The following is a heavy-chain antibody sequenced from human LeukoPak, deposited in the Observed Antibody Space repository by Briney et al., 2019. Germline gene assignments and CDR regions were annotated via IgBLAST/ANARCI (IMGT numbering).Heavy chain of an antibody. Sequence: PSETLSLTCTVSGGSISSYYWSWIRQPPGKGLEWIGYIYHSGSTDYSPSLKSRVTISVDTSRNQFSLRLSSVTAADTAVYYCARVTGYMTEDFFDYWGQGTLVTVSS. J-gene: IGHJ4*02. V-gene: IGHV4-59*01. CDR2: IYHSGST. CDR1: GGSISSYY. D-gene: IGHD6-13*01. CDR3: ARVTGYMTEDFFDY.